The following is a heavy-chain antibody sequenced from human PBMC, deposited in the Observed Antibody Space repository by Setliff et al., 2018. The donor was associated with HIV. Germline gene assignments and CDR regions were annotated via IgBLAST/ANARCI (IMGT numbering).Heavy chain of an antibody. CDR2: IKSKTDGETE. D-gene: IGHD3-10*01. V-gene: IGHV3-15*01. CDR1: GFTFTNAW. CDR3: TTAVAQNWYGLGNENY. J-gene: IGHJ4*02. Sequence: GGSLRLSCAASGFTFTNAWMSWVRQAPGKGLEWVGRIKSKTDGETEDYAAPVKGRFTISRDDSRSTLYLQMNSLITEDTALYYCTTAVAQNWYGLGNENYWGQGTLVTVSS.